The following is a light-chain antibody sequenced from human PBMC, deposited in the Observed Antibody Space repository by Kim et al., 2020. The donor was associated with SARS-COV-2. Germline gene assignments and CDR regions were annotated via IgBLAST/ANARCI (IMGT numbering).Light chain of an antibody. J-gene: IGKJ1*01. CDR1: QDISNY. Sequence: GDRVTITWRASQDISNYLAWFQRKPGKAPKLLIYAASALQPGVPSRFSGSGSGTDFTLTVTSLQPEDVATYYCQKCDSAPWTFGQGTKVDIK. CDR2: AAS. CDR3: QKCDSAPWT. V-gene: IGKV1-27*01.